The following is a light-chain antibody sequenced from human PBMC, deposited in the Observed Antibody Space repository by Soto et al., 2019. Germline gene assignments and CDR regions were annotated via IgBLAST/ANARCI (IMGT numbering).Light chain of an antibody. CDR3: QQSFGMPRT. CDR1: QSISSY. V-gene: IGKV1-39*01. Sequence: DIQMTQSPSPLSASVGDRVTITCRASQSISSYLNWYQQKPGKAPKLLIYGASSLQSGVPSRFSGSGSGTDFTLTISSLQPEDFATYYCQQSFGMPRTFGQGTKVEVK. J-gene: IGKJ1*01. CDR2: GAS.